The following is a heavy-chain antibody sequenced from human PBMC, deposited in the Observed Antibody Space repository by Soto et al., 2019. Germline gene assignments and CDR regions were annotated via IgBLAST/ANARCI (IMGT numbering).Heavy chain of an antibody. V-gene: IGHV3-23*01. Sequence: GGSLRLSCAASGFTFSSYAMSWVRQAPGKGLEWVSAIRYSGDTTYYTDSVKGRFTISRDNSQNTLYLQMNSLRAEDTAVYYCAKPSWSPSTVTTYWYFERWGRGTLVTVSS. D-gene: IGHD4-17*01. CDR2: IRYSGDTT. CDR1: GFTFSSYA. CDR3: AKPSWSPSTVTTYWYFER. J-gene: IGHJ2*01.